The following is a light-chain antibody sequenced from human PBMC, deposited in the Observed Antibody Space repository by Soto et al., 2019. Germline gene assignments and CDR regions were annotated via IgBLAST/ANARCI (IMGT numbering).Light chain of an antibody. Sequence: DIVLTQSPDSLAVSLGERATINCRSSRSLLSISNNKDHLAWYQQKPGQPPKLLINWSSIRESGVPDRFSGSGSGSDFTLTISSLQSEDVAVYICHQYDELPTFGQGTEVHIK. CDR3: HQYDELPT. CDR1: RSLLSISNNKDH. CDR2: WSS. V-gene: IGKV4-1*01. J-gene: IGKJ1*01.